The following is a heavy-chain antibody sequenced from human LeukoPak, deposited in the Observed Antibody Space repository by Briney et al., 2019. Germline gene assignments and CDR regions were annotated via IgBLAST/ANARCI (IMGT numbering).Heavy chain of an antibody. V-gene: IGHV3-23*01. CDR2: ISGSGGST. J-gene: IGHJ5*02. D-gene: IGHD6-19*01. Sequence: HPGGSLRLSCAASGFTFSSYAMSWVRQAPGKGLEWVSAISGSGGSTYYADSVKGRFTITRDNSKNTLYLQMNSLRAEDTAVYYCAKEQWLVELNWFDPWGQGTLVTVSS. CDR1: GFTFSSYA. CDR3: AKEQWLVELNWFDP.